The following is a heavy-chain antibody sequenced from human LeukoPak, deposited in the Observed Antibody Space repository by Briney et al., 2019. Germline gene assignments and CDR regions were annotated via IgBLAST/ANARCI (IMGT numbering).Heavy chain of an antibody. CDR3: AREVVVVAATNAFDI. V-gene: IGHV3-74*01. CDR1: GFTFSSYW. Sequence: GGSLRLSCAASGFTFSSYWMHWVRHAPGKGLVWVSRINSDGSSTSYADSVKGRFTISRDNAKNTLYLQMNSLRAEDTAVYYCAREVVVVAATNAFDIWGQGTMVTVSS. D-gene: IGHD2-15*01. J-gene: IGHJ3*02. CDR2: INSDGSST.